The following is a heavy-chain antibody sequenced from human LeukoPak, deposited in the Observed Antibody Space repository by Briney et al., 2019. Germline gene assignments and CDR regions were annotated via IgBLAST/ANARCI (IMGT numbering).Heavy chain of an antibody. D-gene: IGHD6-6*01. V-gene: IGHV4-59*12. CDR1: GGSISSYY. Sequence: PSETLSLTYTVSGGSISSYYWSWIRQPPGKGLEWIGYIYYSGSSNYNPSLKSRVTISVDTSKNQFSLKLSSVTAADTAVYYCAREVIAAHNWFDPWGQGTLVTVSS. CDR3: AREVIAAHNWFDP. CDR2: IYYSGSS. J-gene: IGHJ5*02.